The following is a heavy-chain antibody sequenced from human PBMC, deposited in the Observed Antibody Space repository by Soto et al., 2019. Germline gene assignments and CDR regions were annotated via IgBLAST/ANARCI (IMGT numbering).Heavy chain of an antibody. V-gene: IGHV4-59*01. CDR3: ARQGPEDIVVVPAADLPNYYFDY. CDR2: IYYSGST. CDR1: GGSISSYY. D-gene: IGHD2-2*01. J-gene: IGHJ4*02. Sequence: SETLSLTCTVSGGSISSYYWSWIRQPPGKGLEWIGYIYYSGSTNYNPSLKSRVTISVDTSKNQFSLKLSSVTAADTAVYYCARQGPEDIVVVPAADLPNYYFDYWGQGTLVTVSS.